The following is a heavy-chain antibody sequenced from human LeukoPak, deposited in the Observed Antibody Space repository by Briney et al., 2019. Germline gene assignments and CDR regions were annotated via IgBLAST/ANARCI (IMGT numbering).Heavy chain of an antibody. CDR1: GYTFTDYY. J-gene: IGHJ2*01. Sequence: ASVKVSCKASGYTFTDYYMHWVRHGPGQGLEWMGIINPSGGSTSYAQKFQGRVTMTRDTSTNTVYMELSSLRSEDTAVFYCVRGASSIAALNPFWYFDLWGRGTLVTVSS. D-gene: IGHD6-6*01. V-gene: IGHV1-46*01. CDR2: INPSGGST. CDR3: VRGASSIAALNPFWYFDL.